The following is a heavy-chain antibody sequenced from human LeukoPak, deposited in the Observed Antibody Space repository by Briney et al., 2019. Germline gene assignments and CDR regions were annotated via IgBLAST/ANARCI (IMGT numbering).Heavy chain of an antibody. V-gene: IGHV1-2*02. CDR3: TTRLIRGDY. D-gene: IGHD3-10*01. CDR2: IDPNTGGT. Sequence: ASVRVSCKASGYTFTDYGYYIHWVRQRPGQGLEWMGWIDPNTGGTKYAQTFQGRVTVTSDTSITTAFMDLSRLTSDVTAVYYCTTRLIRGDYWGQGTLVAVSS. J-gene: IGHJ4*02. CDR1: GYTFTDYGYY.